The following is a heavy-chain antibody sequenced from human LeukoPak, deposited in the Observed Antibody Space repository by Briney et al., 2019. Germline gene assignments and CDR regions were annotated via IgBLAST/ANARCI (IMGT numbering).Heavy chain of an antibody. CDR2: INPNSGGT. V-gene: IGHV1-2*02. J-gene: IGHJ6*03. CDR3: ARYAFYSSGYYYSGDQYYMDV. CDR1: GYTFTGYY. D-gene: IGHD3-22*01. Sequence: GASVKVSCKASGYTFTGYYLHWVRQAPGQGLEWMGWINPNSGGTNYAQKFQGRVTMTRDTSITTAYMELRRLSSDDTAVYYCARYAFYSSGYYYSGDQYYMDVWGKGITVTVSS.